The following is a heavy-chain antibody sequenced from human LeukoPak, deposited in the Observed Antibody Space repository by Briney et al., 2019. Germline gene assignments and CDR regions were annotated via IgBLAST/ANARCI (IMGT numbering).Heavy chain of an antibody. CDR1: GFTFSSYG. CDR3: ARESPLAASTRYYYYYGMDV. D-gene: IGHD2-15*01. V-gene: IGHV3-33*01. Sequence: GRSLRLSCAASGFTFSSYGMHWVRQAPGKGLEWVAVIWYDGSNKYYADSVKSRFTISRDNSKNTLYLQMNSLRAEDTAVYYCARESPLAASTRYYYYYGMDVWGKGTTVTVSS. J-gene: IGHJ6*04. CDR2: IWYDGSNK.